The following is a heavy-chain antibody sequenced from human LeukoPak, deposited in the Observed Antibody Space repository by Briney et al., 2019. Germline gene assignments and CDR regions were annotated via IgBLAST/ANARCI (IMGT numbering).Heavy chain of an antibody. V-gene: IGHV4-59*01. CDR1: GGSISSYY. Sequence: PSETLSLTCTVSGGSISSYYWSWIRQPPGKGLEWIGYIYYSGSTNYNPSLKSRVTISVDTSKDQFSLKLSSVTAADTAVYYCARQSADAFDIWGQGTMVTVSS. J-gene: IGHJ3*02. CDR3: ARQSADAFDI. CDR2: IYYSGST.